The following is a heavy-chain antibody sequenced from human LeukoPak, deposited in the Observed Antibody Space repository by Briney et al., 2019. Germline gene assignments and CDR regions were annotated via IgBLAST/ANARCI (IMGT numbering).Heavy chain of an antibody. CDR3: ARADYDFWSGHQGYYFDY. Sequence: GGSLRLSCAASGFTFSSYSMNWVRQAPGKGLEWVSSISSTSIYIYYADSVKGRFTISRDNAKNSLYLQMDSLRAEDTAVYYCARADYDFWSGHQGYYFDYWRQGTLVTASS. CDR1: GFTFSSYS. CDR2: ISSTSIYI. D-gene: IGHD3-3*01. J-gene: IGHJ4*02. V-gene: IGHV3-21*01.